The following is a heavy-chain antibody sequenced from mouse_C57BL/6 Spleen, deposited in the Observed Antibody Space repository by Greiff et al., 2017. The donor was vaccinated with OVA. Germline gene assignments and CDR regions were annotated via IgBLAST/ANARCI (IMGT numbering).Heavy chain of an antibody. V-gene: IGHV3-6*01. CDR3: ARGGNSKGAMDY. D-gene: IGHD2-5*01. CDR1: GYSITSGYY. CDR2: ISYDGSN. Sequence: EVHLQESGPGLVKPSQSLSLTCSVTGYSITSGYYWNWIRQFPGNKLEWMGYISYDGSNNYNPSLKNRISITRDTSKNQFFLKLNSVTTEDTATYYCARGGNSKGAMDYWGKGTSDTVPS. J-gene: IGHJ4*01.